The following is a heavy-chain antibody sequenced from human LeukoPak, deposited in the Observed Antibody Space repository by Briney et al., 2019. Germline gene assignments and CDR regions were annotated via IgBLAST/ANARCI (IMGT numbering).Heavy chain of an antibody. CDR2: INHSGST. J-gene: IGHJ6*03. CDR3: ARGLVAAGTNYYYMDV. Sequence: SETLFLTCAVNGGSFSGYYWSWIRQPPGKGLEWIGEINHSGSTNYNPSLKSRVTISVDTSKDQFSLKLSSVTAADTAVYYCARGLVAAGTNYYYMDVWGKGTTVTVSS. D-gene: IGHD6-13*01. V-gene: IGHV4-34*01. CDR1: GGSFSGYY.